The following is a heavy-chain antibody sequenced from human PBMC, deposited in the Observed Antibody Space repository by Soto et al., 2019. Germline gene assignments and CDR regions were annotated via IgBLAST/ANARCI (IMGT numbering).Heavy chain of an antibody. CDR3: ARGGIVVVGPRRLRNWFAS. J-gene: IGHJ5*01. V-gene: IGHV4-39*01. CDR2: IYYSGST. Sequence: PSETLSLTCTVSGGSISSSSYYWGWIRQPPGKGLEWIGSIYYSGSTYYNPSLKSRVTISVDTSKNQFSLKLSSVTAADTAVYYCARGGIVVVGPRRLRNWFASWGQGTQVTVSA. D-gene: IGHD2-15*01. CDR1: GGSISSSSYY.